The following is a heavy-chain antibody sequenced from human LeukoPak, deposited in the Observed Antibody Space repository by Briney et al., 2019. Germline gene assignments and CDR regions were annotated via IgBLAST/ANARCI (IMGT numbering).Heavy chain of an antibody. D-gene: IGHD1-14*01. CDR3: ARDFLPDLTFDY. CDR2: ISAYNGNT. Sequence: ASVTVSFKASGYTFTIYGISWVRQAPGQGLEWMGWISAYNGNTNYAQKLQGRVTMTTDTSTSTAYMELRSLRSDDTAVYYCARDFLPDLTFDYWGQGTLVTVSS. CDR1: GYTFTIYG. J-gene: IGHJ4*02. V-gene: IGHV1-18*01.